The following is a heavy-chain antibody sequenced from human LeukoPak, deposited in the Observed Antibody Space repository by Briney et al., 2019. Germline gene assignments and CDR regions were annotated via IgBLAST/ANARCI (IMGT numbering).Heavy chain of an antibody. D-gene: IGHD3-9*01. Sequence: GGSLRLSCAASGFTFSNYAMSWVRQAPGKGLEWVSGISGSSGTTYYADFVQGRFTISRDNSKDTLYLQMNSLRDEDTAVYYCAKSWSCVQYNDWLCYFDYWGQGTLVTVSS. CDR1: GFTFSNYA. J-gene: IGHJ4*02. V-gene: IGHV3-23*01. CDR2: ISGSSGTT. CDR3: AKSWSCVQYNDWLCYFDY.